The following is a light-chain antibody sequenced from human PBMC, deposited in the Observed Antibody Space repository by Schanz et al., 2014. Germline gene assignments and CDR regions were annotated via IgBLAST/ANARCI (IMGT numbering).Light chain of an antibody. CDR2: DAS. Sequence: EIVMTQSPATLSVSPGERATLSCRASQSVSSNLAWYQQKPGQAPRLLIYDASNRATGVPDRFSGSGSGTDFTLTISRLEPDDFAVYYCQQYGTSPITFGQGTRLEI. CDR3: QQYGTSPIT. J-gene: IGKJ5*01. CDR1: QSVSSN. V-gene: IGKV3-20*01.